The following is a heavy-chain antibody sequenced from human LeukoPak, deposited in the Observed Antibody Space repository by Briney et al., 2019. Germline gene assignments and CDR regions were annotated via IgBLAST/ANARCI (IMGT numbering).Heavy chain of an antibody. V-gene: IGHV4-31*03. J-gene: IGHJ5*02. Sequence: PSQTLSLTCTVSGGSISSGGYYWSWIRQHPGKGLEWIGYIYYSGSTYYNPSLKSRVTISVDTSKNQFSLKLNSVTAADTAVYYCARGDYYDSSGYYLWGQGTLVTVSS. D-gene: IGHD3-22*01. CDR1: GGSISSGGYY. CDR2: IYYSGST. CDR3: ARGDYYDSSGYYL.